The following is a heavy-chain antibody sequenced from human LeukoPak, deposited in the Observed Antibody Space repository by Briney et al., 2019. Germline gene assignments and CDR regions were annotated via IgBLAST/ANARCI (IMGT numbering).Heavy chain of an antibody. J-gene: IGHJ3*01. CDR2: IWYHGAST. V-gene: IGHV3-33*03. D-gene: IGHD2-15*01. Sequence: PGGSLRLSCAAYGVAFRDHAMHWVRQAPGKGLEWVALIWYHGASTAYADSVKGRFTISKDDSQNTLYLQMNSLRAEDTAVYFCAKELKVGYCRGDSCDDAFDVWCQGTRVRVSS. CDR3: AKELKVGYCRGDSCDDAFDV. CDR1: GVAFRDHA.